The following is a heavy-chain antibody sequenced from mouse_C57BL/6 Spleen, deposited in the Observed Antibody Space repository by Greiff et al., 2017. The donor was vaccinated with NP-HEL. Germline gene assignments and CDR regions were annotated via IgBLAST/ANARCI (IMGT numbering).Heavy chain of an antibody. CDR2: IRNKANGYTT. CDR1: GFTFTDYY. Sequence: EVKLVESGGGLVQPGGSLSLSCAASGFTFTDYYMSWVRQPPGKALEWLGFIRNKANGYTTEYSASVKGRFTISRDNSQSILDLQMNALRAEDSATYYCARYETWFAYWGQGTLGTVSA. CDR3: ARYETWFAY. V-gene: IGHV7-3*01. J-gene: IGHJ3*01.